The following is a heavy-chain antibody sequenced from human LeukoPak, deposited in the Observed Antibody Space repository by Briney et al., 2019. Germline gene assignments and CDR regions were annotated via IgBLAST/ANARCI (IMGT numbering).Heavy chain of an antibody. CDR3: ARGCSSTSCYGMDV. V-gene: IGHV4-34*01. Sequence: SETLSLTCAVYGGSFSGYYWSWIRQPPGKGLEWIGEINHSGSTNYNPSLKSRVTISVDTSKNQFSLKLSSVTAADTAVYYCARGCSSTSCYGMDVWGQGTTVTVSS. D-gene: IGHD2-2*01. CDR1: GGSFSGYY. CDR2: INHSGST. J-gene: IGHJ6*02.